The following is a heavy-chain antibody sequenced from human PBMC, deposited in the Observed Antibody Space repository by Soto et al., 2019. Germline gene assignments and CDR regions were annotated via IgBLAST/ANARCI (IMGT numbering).Heavy chain of an antibody. CDR3: TRAGMLWFGESYFDY. CDR1: GFTFNSYW. D-gene: IGHD3-10*01. J-gene: IGHJ4*02. Sequence: GGSLRLSRAASGFTFNSYWMTWVRQAPGKGLEWVANIKQDGSEKYYVDSVKGRFTISRDNANNYLYLQMNSLRVEDTAVYYCTRAGMLWFGESYFDYSGQGTLVTVS. CDR2: IKQDGSEK. V-gene: IGHV3-7*04.